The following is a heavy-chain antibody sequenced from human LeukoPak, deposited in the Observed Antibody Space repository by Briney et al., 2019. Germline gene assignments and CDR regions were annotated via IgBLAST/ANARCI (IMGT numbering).Heavy chain of an antibody. CDR3: ARVYCSGGSCY. D-gene: IGHD2-15*01. J-gene: IGHJ4*02. Sequence: SETLSLTCTVSGYSISSGYCWGWIRQPPGKGLEWIGSIYHSGSTYYNPSLKSRVTISVDTSKNQFSLKLSSVPAADTAVYYCARVYCSGGSCYWGQGTLVTVSS. CDR1: GYSISSGYC. CDR2: IYHSGST. V-gene: IGHV4-38-2*02.